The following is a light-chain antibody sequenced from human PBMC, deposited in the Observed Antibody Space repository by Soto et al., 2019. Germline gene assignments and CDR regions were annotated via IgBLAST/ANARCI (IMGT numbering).Light chain of an antibody. CDR3: QKRSNWPPIT. J-gene: IGKJ5*01. Sequence: EIVLAQSPATLSLSPGERATLSCRASQSVSSYLAWYQQKPGQPPRLLTYDASNRATGIPARFSGSGSGTDFTLTISRLEPEDFAIYYCQKRSNWPPITFGQGTRLEI. V-gene: IGKV3-11*01. CDR1: QSVSSY. CDR2: DAS.